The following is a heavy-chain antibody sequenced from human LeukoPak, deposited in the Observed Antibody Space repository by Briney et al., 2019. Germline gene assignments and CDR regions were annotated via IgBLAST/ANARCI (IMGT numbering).Heavy chain of an antibody. V-gene: IGHV3-74*01. CDR1: GFTFSSYW. J-gene: IGHJ3*02. Sequence: PGGSLRLSCAASGFTFSSYWMHWVRQAPGKGLVWVSRINSDGSSTSYADSVKGRFTISRDNAKNTLYLQMNSLRAEDTAVYYCARDPSPVVVAATDAFDIWGQGTMVTVSS. CDR3: ARDPSPVVVAATDAFDI. D-gene: IGHD2-15*01. CDR2: INSDGSST.